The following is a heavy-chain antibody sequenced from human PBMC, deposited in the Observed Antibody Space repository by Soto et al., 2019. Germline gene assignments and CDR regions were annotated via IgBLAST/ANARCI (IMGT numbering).Heavy chain of an antibody. CDR2: IIPIFGTA. J-gene: IGHJ4*02. CDR3: ARARGGYSGYDYEFDY. Sequence: AASVKVSCKASGGTFSSYAISWVRQAPGQGLEWMGGIIPIFGTANYAQKFQGRVTITADESTSTAYMELSSLRSEDTAVYYCARARGGYSGYDYEFDYWGQGTLVTVSS. CDR1: GGTFSSYA. D-gene: IGHD5-12*01. V-gene: IGHV1-69*13.